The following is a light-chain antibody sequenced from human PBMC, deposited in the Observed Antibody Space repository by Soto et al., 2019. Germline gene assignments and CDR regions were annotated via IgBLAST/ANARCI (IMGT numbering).Light chain of an antibody. Sequence: DIKLTQSPASLSASVGDRVTITCRASLIIIKYLNWYHQKPGKAPKLLIYGASTLQSGVPSRFSGSGSGTDFTLTISNLKPEDSATYFCQHSHSTPLTFGGGTKLEI. CDR3: QHSHSTPLT. CDR1: LIIIKY. CDR2: GAS. J-gene: IGKJ4*01. V-gene: IGKV1-39*01.